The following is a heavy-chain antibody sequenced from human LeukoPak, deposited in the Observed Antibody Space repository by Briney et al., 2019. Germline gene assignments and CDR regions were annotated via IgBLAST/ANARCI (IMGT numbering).Heavy chain of an antibody. CDR1: GRPLSNYH. CDR2: FYYCGSP. Sequence: SETLPLTCSVPGRPLSNYHWTSIPQPPAKGQERIEHFYYCGSPNYKPSLKSRVTISVETSKSQLSLKLRSVTAADTAVYYCARGVVVVAAATWVYFDYWGQGTLVTVSS. J-gene: IGHJ4*02. V-gene: IGHV4-59*01. CDR3: ARGVVVVAAATWVYFDY. D-gene: IGHD2-2*01.